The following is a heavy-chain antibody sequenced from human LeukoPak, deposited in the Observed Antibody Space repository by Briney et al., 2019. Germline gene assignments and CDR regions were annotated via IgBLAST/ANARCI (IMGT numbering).Heavy chain of an antibody. CDR3: ARDAPYCGGDRYSFSLVFGY. CDR2: IIPIFGTA. CDR1: GGTFSSYA. Sequence: SVKVSCKASGGTFSSYAISWVRQAPGQGLEWMGGIIPIFGTANYAQKFQGRVTITADESTSTAYMELSSLRSEDTAVYYCARDAPYCGGDRYSFSLVFGYWGQGTLVTVSS. V-gene: IGHV1-69*01. D-gene: IGHD2-21*02. J-gene: IGHJ4*02.